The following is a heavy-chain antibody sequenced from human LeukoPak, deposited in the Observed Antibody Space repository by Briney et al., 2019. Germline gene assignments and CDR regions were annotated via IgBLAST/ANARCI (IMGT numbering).Heavy chain of an antibody. CDR1: GFTFTSSA. CDR2: FVVGSGNT. CDR3: AAPEAYSGWELYYYYGMDV. Sequence: ASVKVSCKASGFTFTSSAVQWVRQARGQRLERIGWFVVGSGNTNYAQKFQERVTITRDMSTSTAYMELSSLRSEDTAVYYCAAPEAYSGWELYYYYGMDVWGQGTTVTVSS. J-gene: IGHJ6*02. D-gene: IGHD1-26*01. V-gene: IGHV1-58*01.